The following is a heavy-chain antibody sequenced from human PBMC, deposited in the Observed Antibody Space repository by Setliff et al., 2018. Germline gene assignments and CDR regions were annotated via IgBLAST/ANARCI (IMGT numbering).Heavy chain of an antibody. CDR1: GGSFSAYY. J-gene: IGHJ3*02. CDR3: AIFIVGLDAFDT. V-gene: IGHV4-34*01. D-gene: IGHD1-26*01. CDR2: INQSGST. Sequence: PSETLSLTCAVYGGSFSAYYWRWIRQAPGKGLEWIGEINQSGSTNYNPSLKSRVTMSVDGSKKQFSLQLTSVTAADTAVYYCAIFIVGLDAFDTWGQGTMVTVSS.